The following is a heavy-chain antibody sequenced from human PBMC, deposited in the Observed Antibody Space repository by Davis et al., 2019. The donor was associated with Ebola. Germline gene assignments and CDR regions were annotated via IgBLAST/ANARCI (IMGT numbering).Heavy chain of an antibody. CDR3: ASLRRTISGMDDAFDI. V-gene: IGHV5-51*01. Sequence: GESLKISCKDSEDSFTSHWIGWVRQMPGKGLDWMGIIYTGDSDTRYSPSFRGQVTISADKSITTAYLQWSGLRASDTAMYYCASLRRTISGMDDAFDIWGQGTMVTVSS. J-gene: IGHJ3*02. CDR1: EDSFTSHW. D-gene: IGHD2-15*01. CDR2: IYTGDSDT.